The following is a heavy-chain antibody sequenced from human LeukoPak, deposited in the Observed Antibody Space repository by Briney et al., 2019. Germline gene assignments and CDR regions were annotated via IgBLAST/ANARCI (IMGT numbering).Heavy chain of an antibody. D-gene: IGHD4-17*01. J-gene: IGHJ4*02. V-gene: IGHV3-23*01. Sequence: GGSLRLSCAASGFTFSSYAMSWVRQAPEKGLEWVSAISGSGGSTYYADSVKGRFTISRDNSKNTLYLQVNSLRAEDTAVYYCAKDQGYGDFDYWGQGTLVTVSS. CDR2: ISGSGGST. CDR3: AKDQGYGDFDY. CDR1: GFTFSSYA.